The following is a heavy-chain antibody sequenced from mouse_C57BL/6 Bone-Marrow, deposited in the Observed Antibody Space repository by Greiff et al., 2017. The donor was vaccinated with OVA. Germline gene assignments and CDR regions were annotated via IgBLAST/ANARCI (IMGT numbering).Heavy chain of an antibody. J-gene: IGHJ2*01. D-gene: IGHD1-1*02. V-gene: IGHV1-55*01. CDR3: AREGSNPYGSSYDD. CDR2: IYPGSGST. Sequence: VQLQQPGAELVKPGASVKMSCKASGYTFTSYWITWVKQRPGQGLEWIGDIYPGSGSTNYNEKFKSTATLTVDSSSCTADMQLSSMNSEHSAVYYCAREGSNPYGSSYDDGGQGTTLTVSS. CDR1: GYTFTSYW.